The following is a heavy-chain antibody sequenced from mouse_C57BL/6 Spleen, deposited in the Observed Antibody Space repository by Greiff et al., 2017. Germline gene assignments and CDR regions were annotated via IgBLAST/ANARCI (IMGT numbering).Heavy chain of an antibody. Sequence: DVKLQESGGGLVQPGGSLSLSCAASGFTFTDYYMSWVRQPPGKALEWLGFIRNKANGYTTEYSASVKGRFTISRDNSQSILYLQMNALRAEDSATYYCARYHYGGDVWGTGTTVTVSS. J-gene: IGHJ1*03. CDR1: GFTFTDYY. CDR2: IRNKANGYTT. CDR3: ARYHYGGDV. D-gene: IGHD1-1*01. V-gene: IGHV7-3*01.